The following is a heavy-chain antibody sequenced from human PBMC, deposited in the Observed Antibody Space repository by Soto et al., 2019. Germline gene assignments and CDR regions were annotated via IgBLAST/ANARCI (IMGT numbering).Heavy chain of an antibody. CDR2: ISANGGRT. D-gene: IGHD1-26*01. Sequence: PGGSLRLSCAASGFTFSDYAMSWVRQAPGKGLEWVSIISANGGRTYYADSVKGRFTISRDNSKNTLYVQINSLRGEDTAVYYCVKDGASTRWVHYYGMDVWGQGTTVTVSS. CDR3: VKDGASTRWVHYYGMDV. CDR1: GFTFSDYA. J-gene: IGHJ6*02. V-gene: IGHV3-23*01.